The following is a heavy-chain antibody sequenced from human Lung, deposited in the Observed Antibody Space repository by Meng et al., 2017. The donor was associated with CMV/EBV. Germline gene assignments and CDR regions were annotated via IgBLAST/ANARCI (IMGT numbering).Heavy chain of an antibody. CDR3: ARGAYYFDTSGLFDY. J-gene: IGHJ4*02. Sequence: TXSLTXXVYGGSFSGYYWSWIRQPPGEGLEWIGEINHSGDTNYNPSLKSRVTISVDTSKNQFSLKLSSVTAADTAVYYCARGAYYFDTSGLFDYWGRGTXVTVAS. CDR2: INHSGDT. D-gene: IGHD3-22*01. V-gene: IGHV4-34*01. CDR1: GGSFSGYY.